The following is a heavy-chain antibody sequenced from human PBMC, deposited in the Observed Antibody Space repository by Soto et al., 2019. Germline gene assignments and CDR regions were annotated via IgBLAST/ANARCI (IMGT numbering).Heavy chain of an antibody. CDR1: GYPISSGYY. CDR2: IYHSGII. J-gene: IGHJ5*02. Sequence: VTMPLTCAVSGYPISSGYYRGWFRKPKGKCLEWVGSIYHSGIIYYNPSLKSRVTISVDTSKNQFSLELTSVTAADTAVYYCGRDYDYLYDSRNLYARPLDARGQGA. CDR3: GRDYDYLYDSRNLYARPLDA. V-gene: IGHV4-38-2*01. D-gene: IGHD3-22*01.